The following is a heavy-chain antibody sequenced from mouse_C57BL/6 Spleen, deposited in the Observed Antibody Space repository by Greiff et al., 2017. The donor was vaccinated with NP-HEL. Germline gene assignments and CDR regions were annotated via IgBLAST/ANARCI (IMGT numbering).Heavy chain of an antibody. V-gene: IGHV1-55*01. CDR2: IYPGSGST. CDR3: ARSDGGYFDV. Sequence: QVQLQQPGAELVKPGASVKMSCKASGYTFTSYWITWVKQRPGQGLEWIGDIYPGSGSTNYNEKFKSKATLTVDTSSSTAYMQLSGLTSEDSAVYYCARSDGGYFDVWGTGTTVTVSS. J-gene: IGHJ1*03. CDR1: GYTFTSYW. D-gene: IGHD2-3*01.